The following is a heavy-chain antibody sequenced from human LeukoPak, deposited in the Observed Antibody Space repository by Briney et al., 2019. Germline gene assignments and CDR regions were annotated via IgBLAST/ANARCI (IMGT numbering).Heavy chain of an antibody. D-gene: IGHD6-13*01. CDR1: GFTFSSYW. CDR3: AREFIPTLIAAAGFDY. CDR2: IKQDGSEK. Sequence: LSGGSLRLSCAASGFTFSSYWMSWVRQAPGKGLEWVANIKQDGSEKYYVDSVKGRFTISRDNAKNSLYLLMNSLRAEDTAVYYCAREFIPTLIAAAGFDYWGQGTLVPVSS. V-gene: IGHV3-7*04. J-gene: IGHJ5*01.